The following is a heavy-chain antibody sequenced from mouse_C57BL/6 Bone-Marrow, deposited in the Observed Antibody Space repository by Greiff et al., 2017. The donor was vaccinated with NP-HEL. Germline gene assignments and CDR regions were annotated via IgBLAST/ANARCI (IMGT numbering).Heavy chain of an antibody. CDR2: IYPRSGNT. J-gene: IGHJ2*01. V-gene: IGHV1-81*01. CDR3: ARMGITTVVAHFDY. D-gene: IGHD1-1*01. Sequence: QVHVKQSGAELARPGASVKLSCKASGYTFTSYGISWVKQRTGQGLEWIGEIYPRSGNTYYNEKFKGKATLTADKSSSTAYMELRSLTSEDSAVYFCARMGITTVVAHFDYWGQGTTLTVSS. CDR1: GYTFTSYG.